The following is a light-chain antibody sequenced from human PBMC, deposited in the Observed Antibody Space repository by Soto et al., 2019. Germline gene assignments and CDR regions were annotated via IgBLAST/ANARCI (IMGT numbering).Light chain of an antibody. Sequence: QSVLTQPPSLSWAPGQRVTISCTGSGSNIGAPYDVHWYQHLPGTAPKLLIYGSTNRPSGVPGRFSGSKSGTSASLAITGLQAEDEADYYCQSYDSSLSGYVFGAGTKLTVL. V-gene: IGLV1-40*01. CDR1: GSNIGAPYD. CDR3: QSYDSSLSGYV. CDR2: GST. J-gene: IGLJ1*01.